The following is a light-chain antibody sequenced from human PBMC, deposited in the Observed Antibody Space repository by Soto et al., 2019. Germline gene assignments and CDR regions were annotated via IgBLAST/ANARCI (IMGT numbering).Light chain of an antibody. CDR1: SSDIGSHNF. CDR2: DVS. J-gene: IGLJ3*02. CDR3: SSYASITSVL. V-gene: IGLV2-14*03. Sequence: QSALTQPASVSGSPGQSITISCTGISSDIGSHNFVSWYQQHPGKAPKLIISDVSNRPSGVSTRFSGSKSGNTASLTLSGLQAEDEADYYCSSYASITSVLFGGGTKPTVL.